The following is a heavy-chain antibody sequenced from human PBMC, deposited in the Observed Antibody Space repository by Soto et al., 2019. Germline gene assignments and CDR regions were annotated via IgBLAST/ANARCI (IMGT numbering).Heavy chain of an antibody. CDR1: GYTFTGYY. V-gene: IGHV1-2*04. D-gene: IGHD2-15*01. Sequence: RASVKVSCKASGYTFTGYYMHWVRQAPGQGLEWMGWINPNSGGTNYAQKFQGWVTMTRDTSISTAYMELSRLRSDDTAVYYCAREKVEMPKIDYYYGLDVWGQGTTVTVSS. CDR2: INPNSGGT. CDR3: AREKVEMPKIDYYYGLDV. J-gene: IGHJ6*02.